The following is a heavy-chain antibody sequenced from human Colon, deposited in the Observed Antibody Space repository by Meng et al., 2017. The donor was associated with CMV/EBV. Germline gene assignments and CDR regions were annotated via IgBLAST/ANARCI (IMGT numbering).Heavy chain of an antibody. V-gene: IGHV3-7*04. J-gene: IGHJ4*02. Sequence: GGSLKISCAASGFSFDSYWMKWVRQAPGKGLEWVANINQDGSVKYYVDSVKGRFTISRDSADNSLYLQMNSLMAEDTAVYYCARATYYYDDSGFGYWGQGTLVTVSS. CDR3: ARATYYYDDSGFGY. CDR2: INQDGSVK. D-gene: IGHD3-22*01. CDR1: GFSFDSYW.